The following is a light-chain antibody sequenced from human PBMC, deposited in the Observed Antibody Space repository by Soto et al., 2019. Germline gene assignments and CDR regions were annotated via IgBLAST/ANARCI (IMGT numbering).Light chain of an antibody. J-gene: IGLJ1*01. CDR3: DSYTSSRAYV. CDR2: EVS. V-gene: IGLV2-14*01. CDR1: SSDVGGYNY. Sequence: QSVLTQPASVSGSPGQSITISCTGTSSDVGGYNYVSWYQQQAGKAPKLIIHEVSNRPSGVSNRFSGCKSGNTASLTISGLQAEDEADYYCDSYTSSRAYVFGIGTKLTVL.